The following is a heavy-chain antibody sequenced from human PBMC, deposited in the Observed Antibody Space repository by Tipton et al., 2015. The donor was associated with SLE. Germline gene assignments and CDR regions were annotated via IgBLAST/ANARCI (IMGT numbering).Heavy chain of an antibody. D-gene: IGHD3-10*01. J-gene: IGHJ6*03. Sequence: TLSLTCAVYGGSFSGYYWSWIRQPPGKGLEWIGEINHSGSTNYNPSLKSRVTISVDTSKNQFSLKLSSVTAADTAVYYCARQGPLWYYYYYYMDVWGKGTTVTVSS. CDR1: GGSFSGYY. CDR3: ARQGPLWYYYYYYMDV. V-gene: IGHV4-34*01. CDR2: INHSGST.